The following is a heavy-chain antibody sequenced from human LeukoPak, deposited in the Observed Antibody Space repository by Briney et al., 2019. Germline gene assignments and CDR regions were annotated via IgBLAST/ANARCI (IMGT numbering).Heavy chain of an antibody. J-gene: IGHJ4*02. CDR3: ARLRGYTDGPPGY. Sequence: PSETLSLTCIVSGASISSSIYYWGWIRQPPGKGLEWIGNIYYNGYTYYNTSLRSRVTISVDTSKNRFSLNLNSVTAADTAVYFCARLRGYTDGPPGYWGQGTLVTVSS. CDR2: IYYNGYT. CDR1: GASISSSIYY. D-gene: IGHD5-18*01. V-gene: IGHV4-39*01.